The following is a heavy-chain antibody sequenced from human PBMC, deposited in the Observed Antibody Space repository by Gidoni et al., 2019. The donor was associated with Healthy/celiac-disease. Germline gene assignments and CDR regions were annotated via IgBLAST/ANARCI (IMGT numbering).Heavy chain of an antibody. CDR2: ISGSGGST. J-gene: IGHJ3*02. Sequence: EVQLLEYGGGLVQPGGSLRLSCAAFGCNLSSYAMSWVRQAPGKGLEWVSAISGSGGSTYYADSVKGRFTISRDNSKNTLYLQMNSLRAEDTAVYYCAKGYYDSSGYFPGAFDIWGQGTMVTVSS. D-gene: IGHD3-22*01. CDR1: GCNLSSYA. V-gene: IGHV3-23*01. CDR3: AKGYYDSSGYFPGAFDI.